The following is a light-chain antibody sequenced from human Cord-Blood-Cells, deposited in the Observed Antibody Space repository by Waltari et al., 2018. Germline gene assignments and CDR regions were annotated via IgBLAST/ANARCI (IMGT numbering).Light chain of an antibody. CDR1: GSNIGSNY. J-gene: IGLJ2*01. V-gene: IGLV1-47*01. CDR3: AAWDDSLSAVV. Sequence: QSVLTQPPSASGTPGQRVTISCSGSGSNIGSNYVYWYQQPPGTAPKLLIYRNNQRPSGVPDRFSGSKSGTSAALAISGLRSEDEADYYCAAWDDSLSAVVFGGGTKLTVL. CDR2: RNN.